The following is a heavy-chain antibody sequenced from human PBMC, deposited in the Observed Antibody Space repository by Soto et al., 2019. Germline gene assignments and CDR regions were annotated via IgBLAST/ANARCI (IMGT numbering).Heavy chain of an antibody. D-gene: IGHD3-22*01. Sequence: VPLVESGGGLVQPGGSLRLSCAASGFPFSSYWMHWVRQAPGKGLVWVSRIKSDGSGTYYADSVKGRLTISRDNAKNTLERQRNSLRAEDTAVYYCARGDGDYYDGNGYLGRHWGQGTLVTVAS. CDR2: IKSDGSGT. J-gene: IGHJ4*02. V-gene: IGHV3-74*01. CDR3: ARGDGDYYDGNGYLGRH. CDR1: GFPFSSYW.